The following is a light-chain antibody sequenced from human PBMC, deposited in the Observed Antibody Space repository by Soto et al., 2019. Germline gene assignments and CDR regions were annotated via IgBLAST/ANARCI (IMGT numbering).Light chain of an antibody. CDR2: DAS. CDR1: QTIGSW. J-gene: IGKJ5*01. V-gene: IGKV1-5*01. CDR3: QKSYSTPRIT. Sequence: DIQMTQSPSKLSPSVGNRITVTSRASQTIGSWLAWYQQKPGRAPKLLIFDASSLESGVPSRFSGNGSGTEFTLTIRSLQPEDLATYYCQKSYSTPRITVGNGKRLAI.